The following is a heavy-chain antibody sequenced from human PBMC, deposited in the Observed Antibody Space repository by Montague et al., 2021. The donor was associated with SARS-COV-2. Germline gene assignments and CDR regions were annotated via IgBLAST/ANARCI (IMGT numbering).Heavy chain of an antibody. CDR2: IYSSGTT. D-gene: IGHD6-19*01. J-gene: IGHJ4*02. Sequence: SETLSLTCSVSGGSISSTSFFWAWIRQLPGKGLEWVGSIYSSGTTYYNPSLKSRVTISGDTSRNQLSVRLSSVTAEDTAVYYCARSTSGWFIYWGQGTLVTVSS. CDR1: GGSISSTSFF. V-gene: IGHV4-39*01. CDR3: ARSTSGWFIY.